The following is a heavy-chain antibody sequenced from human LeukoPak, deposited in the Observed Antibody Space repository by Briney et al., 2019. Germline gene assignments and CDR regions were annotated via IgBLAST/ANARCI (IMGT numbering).Heavy chain of an antibody. V-gene: IGHV3-23*01. D-gene: IGHD5-12*01. J-gene: IGHJ4*02. CDR2: ISGSGGST. CDR3: AKVKVATVLNYYFDY. Sequence: GGSLRLSCAASRHTFSSYAMSWLRRAPQKGLEWVSAISGSGGSTYYADSVKGRFTISRDNSKNTLYLQMNSLRAEDTAVYYCAKVKVATVLNYYFDYWGQGTLVTVSS. CDR1: RHTFSSYA.